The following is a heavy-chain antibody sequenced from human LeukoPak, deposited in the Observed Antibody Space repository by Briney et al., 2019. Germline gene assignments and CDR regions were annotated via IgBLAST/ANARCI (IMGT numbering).Heavy chain of an antibody. Sequence: SVKVSCKASGGTFSSYAISWVRQAPGQGLEWMGRIIPIFGTANYAQKFQGRVTITTDESTSTAYMELSSLRSEDTAVYYCARVASELLEWYYYYYMDVWGKGTTVAVSS. CDR3: ARVASELLEWYYYYYMDV. J-gene: IGHJ6*03. D-gene: IGHD3-3*01. V-gene: IGHV1-69*05. CDR2: IIPIFGTA. CDR1: GGTFSSYA.